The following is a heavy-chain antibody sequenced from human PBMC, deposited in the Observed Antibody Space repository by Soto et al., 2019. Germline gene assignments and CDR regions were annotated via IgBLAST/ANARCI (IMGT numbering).Heavy chain of an antibody. V-gene: IGHV3-23*01. CDR1: GFTFSSYA. J-gene: IGHJ4*02. D-gene: IGHD3-16*01. Sequence: GGSLRLSCAASGFTFSSYAMSWIRQAPGKGLEWVSAISGGADSTYYADSVKGRFTISRDNSKNTLYLQMNRLRAEDTAVYYCAKDRLIGLPNHYDYWGQGTLVTVSS. CDR2: ISGGADST. CDR3: AKDRLIGLPNHYDY.